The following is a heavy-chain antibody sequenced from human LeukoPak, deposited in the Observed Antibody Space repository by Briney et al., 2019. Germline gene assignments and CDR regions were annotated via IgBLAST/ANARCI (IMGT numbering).Heavy chain of an antibody. J-gene: IGHJ6*03. D-gene: IGHD4-23*01. Sequence: PWGSLRLSCAASGFTVSSNYMSWVRPAPGKGLEWVSVIYSGGSTYYADSVKGRFTISRDNSKNTLYLQMNSLRAEDTAVYYCARAPTVVTPAHYYYYMDVWGKGTTVTVSS. CDR2: IYSGGST. CDR3: ARAPTVVTPAHYYYYMDV. V-gene: IGHV3-53*01. CDR1: GFTVSSNY.